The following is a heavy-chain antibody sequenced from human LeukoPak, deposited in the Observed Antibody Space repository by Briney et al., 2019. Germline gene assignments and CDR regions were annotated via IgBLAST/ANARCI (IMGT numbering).Heavy chain of an antibody. J-gene: IGHJ4*02. CDR2: IWYDGSNK. V-gene: IGHV3-33*01. CDR1: GFTFSSYG. CDR3: ARGFSRSWYAVGY. Sequence: GRSLRLSCAASGFTFSSYGKHWVRQAPGKGLEWVAVIWYDGSNKYYADSVKSRFTISRDNSKNTLYLQMNSLRAEDTAVYYCARGFSRSWYAVGYWGQGTLVTVSS. D-gene: IGHD6-13*01.